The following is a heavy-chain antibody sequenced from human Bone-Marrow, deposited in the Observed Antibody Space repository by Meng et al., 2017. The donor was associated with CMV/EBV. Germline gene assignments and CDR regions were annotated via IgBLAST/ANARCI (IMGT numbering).Heavy chain of an antibody. Sequence: GESLKISCAASGFTFSSYSMNWVRQAPGKGLEWVSYISGSSSTIYYADSVKGRFTISRDNAKNSLYLQMNSLRAEDTAVYYCARELAYDFWSGYSNWFDPWGQGTLVTVSS. D-gene: IGHD3-3*01. J-gene: IGHJ5*02. CDR3: ARELAYDFWSGYSNWFDP. CDR2: ISGSSSTI. V-gene: IGHV3-48*04. CDR1: GFTFSSYS.